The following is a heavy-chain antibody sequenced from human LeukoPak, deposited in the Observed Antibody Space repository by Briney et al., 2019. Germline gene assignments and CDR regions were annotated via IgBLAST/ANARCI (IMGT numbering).Heavy chain of an antibody. J-gene: IGHJ4*02. Sequence: SETLSLTCTVSGASISSYYWSWIRQPPGKGLEWIGYIDYSGSPNYNPSLKSRITISGDTSKNQLSLKLSSVTAADTAVYFCARHYPPDYTFDCWGRGTLVSVSS. V-gene: IGHV4-59*08. CDR3: ARHYPPDYTFDC. CDR2: IDYSGSP. CDR1: GASISSYY. D-gene: IGHD4-4*01.